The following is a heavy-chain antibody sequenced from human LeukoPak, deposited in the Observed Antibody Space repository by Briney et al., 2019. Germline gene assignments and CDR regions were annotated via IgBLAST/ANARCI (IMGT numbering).Heavy chain of an antibody. CDR3: ASGSSSVGY. J-gene: IGHJ4*02. V-gene: IGHV3-11*01. CDR1: GFIFSDYY. Sequence: GGSLRLSCVASGFIFSDYYMSWIRQTPGKGLEWISYISNSDNDIYYAGSVKGRFTISRDNTRNSLFLQMNSLRPDDTAVYYCASGSSSVGYWGQGTLVTVSP. D-gene: IGHD6-6*01. CDR2: ISNSDNDI.